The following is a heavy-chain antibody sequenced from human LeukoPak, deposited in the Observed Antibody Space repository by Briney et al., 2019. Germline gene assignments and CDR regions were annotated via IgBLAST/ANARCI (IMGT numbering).Heavy chain of an antibody. CDR2: IWYDGSNK. CDR3: ARERGIAAAVDLLDY. J-gene: IGHJ4*02. V-gene: IGHV3-33*01. D-gene: IGHD6-13*01. CDR1: GFTFSSYG. Sequence: GGSLRLSCAASGFTFSSYGMHWVRQAPGKGLEWVAVIWYDGSNKYYADSVKGRFTISRDNSKNTLYLQMNSLRAEDTAVYYCARERGIAAAVDLLDYWGQGTLVTASS.